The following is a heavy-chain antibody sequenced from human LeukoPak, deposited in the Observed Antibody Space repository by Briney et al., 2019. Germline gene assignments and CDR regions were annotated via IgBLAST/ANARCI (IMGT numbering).Heavy chain of an antibody. Sequence: ASVTVSCKASGYTFTGYYMHWVRQAPGQGLEWMGWINPNSGGTNYAQKFQGRVTMTRDTSISTAYMELSRLRSDDTAVYYCARGPTNSSSWYTMGGYWGQGTLVTVSS. CDR3: ARGPTNSSSWYTMGGY. D-gene: IGHD6-13*01. CDR2: INPNSGGT. J-gene: IGHJ4*02. CDR1: GYTFTGYY. V-gene: IGHV1-2*02.